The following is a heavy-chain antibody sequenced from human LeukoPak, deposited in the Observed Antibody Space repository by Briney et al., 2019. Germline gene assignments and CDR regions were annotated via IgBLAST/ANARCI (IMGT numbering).Heavy chain of an antibody. D-gene: IGHD6-13*01. CDR2: IKHDGSEK. Sequence: GGSLRLSCAASGFIFTNYFMSWVRQAPGKGLEWVASIKHDGSEKYYVDSVRGRFTISRDNTMNSLYLQMSSLRAEDTAVYYCAKEWQQLVPDYWGQGTLVTVSS. J-gene: IGHJ4*02. CDR1: GFIFTNYF. V-gene: IGHV3-7*01. CDR3: AKEWQQLVPDY.